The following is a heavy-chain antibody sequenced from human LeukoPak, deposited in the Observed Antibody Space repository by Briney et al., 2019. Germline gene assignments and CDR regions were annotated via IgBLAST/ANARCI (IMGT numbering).Heavy chain of an antibody. J-gene: IGHJ3*02. CDR2: IYSAGST. D-gene: IGHD3-10*01. V-gene: IGHV3-53*04. CDR1: EFTVSSNY. CDR3: ARHIGFGAFDI. Sequence: PEGSLRLSCAASEFTVSSNYMSWVRQAPGKGLEWVSLIYSAGSTYYADSVKGRFTISRHNSRNTLYLQMNSLRAEDTAVYYCARHIGFGAFDIWGQGTMVTVSP.